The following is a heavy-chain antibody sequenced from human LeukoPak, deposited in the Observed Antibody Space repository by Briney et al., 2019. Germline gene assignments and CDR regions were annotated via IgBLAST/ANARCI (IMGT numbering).Heavy chain of an antibody. CDR2: INPNSGGI. D-gene: IGHD6-13*01. J-gene: IGHJ5*02. CDR1: GFTFTGYY. V-gene: IGHV1-2*02. CDR3: ARERAAAGTRGWFDP. Sequence: ASVKVSCKASGFTFTGYYMHWVRQAPGQGLEWMGWINPNSGGINYAQKFQGRVTMTRDTSISTAYMELSRLRSDDTAVYYCARERAAAGTRGWFDPWGQGTLVTVSS.